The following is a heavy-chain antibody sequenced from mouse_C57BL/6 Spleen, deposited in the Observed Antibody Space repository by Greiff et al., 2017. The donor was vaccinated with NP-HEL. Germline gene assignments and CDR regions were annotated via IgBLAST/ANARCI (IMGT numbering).Heavy chain of an antibody. CDR1: GFSLSTSGMG. J-gene: IGHJ1*03. Sequence: QVTLKECGPGILQSSQTLSLTCSFSGFSLSTSGMGVSWIRQPSGKGLEWLAHIYWDDDKRYNPSLKSRLTISKDTSRNQVFLKITSVDTADTATYYCARKITTVDWYCDVWGTGTTVTVSS. CDR2: IYWDDDK. V-gene: IGHV8-12*01. CDR3: ARKITTVDWYCDV. D-gene: IGHD1-1*01.